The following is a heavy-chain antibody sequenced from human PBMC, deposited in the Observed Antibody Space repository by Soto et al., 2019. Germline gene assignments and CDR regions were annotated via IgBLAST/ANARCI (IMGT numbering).Heavy chain of an antibody. CDR2: IYYSGST. V-gene: IGHV4-30-4*01. D-gene: IGHD3-22*01. CDR3: ARLSYYYDSSGYKPYYLDY. Sequence: PSETLSLTCTVSGGSISSGDYYWSWIRQPPGKGLEWIGYIYYSGSTYYNPSLKSRVTISVDTSKNQFSLKLSSVTAADTAVYYCARLSYYYDSSGYKPYYLDYWGQGTLVTVSS. CDR1: GGSISSGDYY. J-gene: IGHJ4*02.